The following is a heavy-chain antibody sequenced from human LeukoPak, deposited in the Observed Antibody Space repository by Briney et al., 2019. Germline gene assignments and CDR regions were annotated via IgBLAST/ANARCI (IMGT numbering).Heavy chain of an antibody. V-gene: IGHV3-21*01. CDR2: ISSSSSYI. D-gene: IGHD3-16*01. CDR3: ARDLEDYVWGSPSYYFDY. CDR1: GFTFSSYS. Sequence: GGSLRLSCAASGFTFSSYSMNWVRQAPGKGLEWVSSISSSSSYIYYADSVKGRFTISRDNAKNSLYLQMNSLRAEDTAVYYCARDLEDYVWGSPSYYFDYWGQGTLVTVSS. J-gene: IGHJ4*02.